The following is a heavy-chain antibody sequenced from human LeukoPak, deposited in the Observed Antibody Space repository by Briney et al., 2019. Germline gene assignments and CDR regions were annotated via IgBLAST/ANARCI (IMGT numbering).Heavy chain of an antibody. Sequence: ASVKVSCKASGYTFTDYYMHWVRQAPGQGLEWMGWINPNSGGTNYAQKFQGRVTMTRDTAISTLYLELSRLRSDDTAVYYCARDPGYDFWSGFDYWGQGTLVTVSS. J-gene: IGHJ4*02. V-gene: IGHV1-2*02. CDR1: GYTFTDYY. CDR3: ARDPGYDFWSGFDY. D-gene: IGHD3-3*01. CDR2: INPNSGGT.